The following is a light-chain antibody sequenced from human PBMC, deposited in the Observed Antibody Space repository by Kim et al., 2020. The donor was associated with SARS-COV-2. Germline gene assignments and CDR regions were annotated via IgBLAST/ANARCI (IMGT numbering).Light chain of an antibody. CDR3: QQYYDYPIT. CDR1: QTISTF. V-gene: IGKV1-8*01. Sequence: AIRLTQSPSSFSASTGDRVTITCRASQTISTFLAWYQQKQGEAPNLLIYSASSLQTGVPSRFSGRGSGTDFTLTISGLQSEDFATYYCQQYYDYPITFGGGTKVDIK. J-gene: IGKJ4*01. CDR2: SAS.